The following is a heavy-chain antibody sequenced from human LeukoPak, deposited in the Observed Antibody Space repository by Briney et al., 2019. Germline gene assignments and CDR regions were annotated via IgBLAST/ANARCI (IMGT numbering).Heavy chain of an antibody. CDR2: ISAYNGNT. D-gene: IGHD3-16*02. J-gene: IGHJ4*02. Sequence: ASVKVSCKASGYTFTSYDINWVRQAPGQGLEWMGWISAYNGNTNYAQKLQGRVTMTTDTSTSTAYMELRSLRSDDTAVYYCARDLEGWGGPYYDYIWGSYLGYYFDYWGQGTLVTVSS. V-gene: IGHV1-18*01. CDR1: GYTFTSYD. CDR3: ARDLEGWGGPYYDYIWGSYLGYYFDY.